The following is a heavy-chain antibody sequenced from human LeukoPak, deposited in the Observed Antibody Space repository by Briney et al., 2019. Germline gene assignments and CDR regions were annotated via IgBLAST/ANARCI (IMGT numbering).Heavy chain of an antibody. CDR3: ARGRRSRCRWLLYYFDY. Sequence: SVKVSCKASGGTFSSYAISWVRQAPGQGLEWMGGIIPIFGTANYAQKFQGRVTITTDESTSTAYMELSSLRSEDTAVYYCARGRRSRCRWLLYYFDYWGQGTLVTVSS. CDR2: IIPIFGTA. J-gene: IGHJ4*02. D-gene: IGHD5-24*01. CDR1: GGTFSSYA. V-gene: IGHV1-69*05.